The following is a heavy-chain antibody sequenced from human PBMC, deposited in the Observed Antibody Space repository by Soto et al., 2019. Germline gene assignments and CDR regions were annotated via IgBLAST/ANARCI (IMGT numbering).Heavy chain of an antibody. J-gene: IGHJ6*02. CDR2: ISYDGSNK. V-gene: IGHV3-30-3*01. CDR3: ARDGRSSSGYYYYGMDV. CDR1: GFTFSSYA. Sequence: GGSLRLSCAASGFTFSSYAMHWVRQAPGKGLEWVAVISYDGSNKYYADSVKGRFTISRDNSKNTLYLQMNSLRAEDTAVYYCARDGRSSSGYYYYGMDVWGQGTTVTVSS. D-gene: IGHD6-6*01.